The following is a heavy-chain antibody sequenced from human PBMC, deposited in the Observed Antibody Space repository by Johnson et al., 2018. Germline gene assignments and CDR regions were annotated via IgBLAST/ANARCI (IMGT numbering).Heavy chain of an antibody. CDR3: AGDMLSGYYALPATWTG. D-gene: IGHD3-9*01. J-gene: IGHJ6*04. Sequence: QVQLQESGPGLVKPSETLSLTCTVSGGSISSSSYYWGWIRQPPGKGLEWIGSIYYSGSTYYNPSLKSRVTISVDTSKNQFSLTLSSVTAADTAVYYCAGDMLSGYYALPATWTGWGKGTTVTVSS. V-gene: IGHV4-39*07. CDR2: IYYSGST. CDR1: GGSISSSSYY.